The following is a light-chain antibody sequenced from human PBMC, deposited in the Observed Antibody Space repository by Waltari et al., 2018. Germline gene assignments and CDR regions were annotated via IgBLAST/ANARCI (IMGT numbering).Light chain of an antibody. CDR1: QSVSGN. Sequence: ETVMTQSPATLSVSPGERATLPCRSSQSVSGNLAWYQQKPGQAPRLLIYGSFSRATGVPARFSGSGSETEFTLTISSIQSGDVAVYYCQQYHNWPRTFGPGTKVEIK. J-gene: IGKJ1*01. V-gene: IGKV3-15*01. CDR3: QQYHNWPRT. CDR2: GSF.